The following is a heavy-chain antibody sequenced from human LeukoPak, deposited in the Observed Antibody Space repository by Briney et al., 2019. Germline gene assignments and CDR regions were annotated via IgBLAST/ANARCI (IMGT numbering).Heavy chain of an antibody. D-gene: IGHD6-13*01. J-gene: IGHJ4*02. CDR2: ISGSGGST. CDR3: AKGRRIAAAGPVDY. V-gene: IGHV3-23*01. CDR1: GFTFSSYA. Sequence: PGGSLRLSCAASGFTFSSYAMSWVRQAPGKGLEWVSAISGSGGSTYYADSVKGWFTISRDNSKNTLYLQMNSLRAEDTAVYYCAKGRRIAAAGPVDYWGQGTLVTVSS.